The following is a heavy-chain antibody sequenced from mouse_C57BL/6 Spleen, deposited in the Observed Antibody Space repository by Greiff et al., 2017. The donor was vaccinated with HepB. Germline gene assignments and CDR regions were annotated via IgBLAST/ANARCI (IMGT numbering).Heavy chain of an antibody. J-gene: IGHJ2*01. D-gene: IGHD2-4*01. CDR2: IDPSDSET. CDR3: AREDDYDLVDY. Sequence: QVQLQQPGAELVRPGSSVKLSCKASGYTFTSYWMHWVKQRPIQGLEWIGKIDPSDSETHYNQKFKDKATLTVDKSSSTAYMKLSSLTSEDSAVYDCAREDDYDLVDYWGQGTTLTVSS. V-gene: IGHV1-52*01. CDR1: GYTFTSYW.